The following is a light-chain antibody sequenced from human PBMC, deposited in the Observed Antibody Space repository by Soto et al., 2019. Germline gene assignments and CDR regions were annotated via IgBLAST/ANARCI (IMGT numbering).Light chain of an antibody. V-gene: IGKV1-5*03. J-gene: IGKJ1*01. CDR2: KAS. CDR3: QHYNGYSRT. CDR1: QSVGYW. Sequence: DIQMTQSPSTLSAFVGDSVTITCRASQSVGYWLAWHQQKPGKAPKLMIYKASSLESGVPSRFSGSGSGTELTLAISSLQPDDCATYYCQHYNGYSRTFGQGTKVEI.